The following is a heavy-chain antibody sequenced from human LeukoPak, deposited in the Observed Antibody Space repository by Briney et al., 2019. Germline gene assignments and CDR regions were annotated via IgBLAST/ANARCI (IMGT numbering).Heavy chain of an antibody. CDR3: ARDLWGGGLHYYYYMDV. V-gene: IGHV1-69*06. J-gene: IGHJ6*03. Sequence: VASVKLSCKASGGTFSSYAISWVRQAPGQGLEWMGGIIPIFGTANYAQKFQGRVTITADKSTSTAYLELSSLRSEDTAVYYCARDLWGGGLHYYYYMDVWGKGTTVTVSS. CDR1: GGTFSSYA. CDR2: IIPIFGTA. D-gene: IGHD2-15*01.